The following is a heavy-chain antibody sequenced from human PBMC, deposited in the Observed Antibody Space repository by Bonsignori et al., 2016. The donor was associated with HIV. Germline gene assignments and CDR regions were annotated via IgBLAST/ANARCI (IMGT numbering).Heavy chain of an antibody. D-gene: IGHD2-21*01. CDR3: ARDMGGGDSYYMDV. CDR2: IYSGGST. V-gene: IGHV3-53*01. J-gene: IGHJ6*03. Sequence: VRQAPGKGLEWVSVIYSGGSTYYADSVKGRFTISRDNSKNTLYLQMNSLRAEDTAVYYCARDMGGGDSYYMDVWGKGITVTVSS.